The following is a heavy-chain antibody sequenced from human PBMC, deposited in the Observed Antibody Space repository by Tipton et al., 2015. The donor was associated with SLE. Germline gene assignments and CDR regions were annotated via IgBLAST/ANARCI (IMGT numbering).Heavy chain of an antibody. D-gene: IGHD4-17*01. Sequence: SLRLSCAASGFTFSDYYMNWIRQAPGKGLEWVSYISSSSSYTNYADSVKGRFTISRDNAKNSLYLQMNSLRAEDTAVYYCARGGAGYGMDVWGQGTTVTVSS. CDR2: ISSSSSYT. V-gene: IGHV3-11*05. J-gene: IGHJ6*02. CDR1: GFTFSDYY. CDR3: ARGGAGYGMDV.